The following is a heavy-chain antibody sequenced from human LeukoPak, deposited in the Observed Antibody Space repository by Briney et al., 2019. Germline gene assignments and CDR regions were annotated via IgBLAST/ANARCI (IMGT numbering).Heavy chain of an antibody. CDR2: ISADGGKT. D-gene: IGHD5-18*01. V-gene: IGHV3-64*01. Sequence: PGGSLRLSCAASGFTVSNNYMTWVRQAPGKGLEYVSAISADGGKTYYANSLKGRFTISRDNSKNTLYLQMGSLRAEDMALYYCARSIKPGYGLFDYWGQGTLVTVSS. CDR3: ARSIKPGYGLFDY. CDR1: GFTVSNNY. J-gene: IGHJ4*02.